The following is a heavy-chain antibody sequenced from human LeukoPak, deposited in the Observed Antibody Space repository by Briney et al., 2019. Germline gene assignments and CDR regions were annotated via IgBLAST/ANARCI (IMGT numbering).Heavy chain of an antibody. CDR3: AREMGVIVMQYYFDY. CDR2: IWYDGSNK. V-gene: IGHV3-33*01. J-gene: IGHJ4*02. CDR1: GFTFSSYG. Sequence: GRSLRLSCAASGFTFSSYGMHWVRQAPGKGLEWVAVIWYDGSNKYYADSVKGQFTISRDNSKNTLYLQMNSLRAEDTAVYYCAREMGVIVMQYYFDYWGQGTLVTVSS. D-gene: IGHD3-16*02.